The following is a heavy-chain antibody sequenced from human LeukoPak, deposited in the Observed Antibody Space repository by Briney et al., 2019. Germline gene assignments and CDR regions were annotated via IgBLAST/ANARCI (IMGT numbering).Heavy chain of an antibody. Sequence: GGSLRLSCAASGFTFSSYWMSWVRQAPGKGLEWVANIKQDGSEKYYVDSVKGRFTISRDNAKNSLYLQMNSLRAEDTAVYYCARIYGDYVLYYFDYWGQGTLVTVSS. V-gene: IGHV3-7*01. D-gene: IGHD4-17*01. CDR3: ARIYGDYVLYYFDY. CDR2: IKQDGSEK. J-gene: IGHJ4*02. CDR1: GFTFSSYW.